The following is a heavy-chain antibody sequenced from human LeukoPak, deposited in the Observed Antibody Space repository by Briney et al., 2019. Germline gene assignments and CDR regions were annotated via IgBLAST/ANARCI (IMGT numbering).Heavy chain of an antibody. CDR1: GGSISSYY. CDR3: AREAPGIAAAGTSMYFDY. D-gene: IGHD6-13*01. Sequence: SETLSLTCTVSGGSISSYYWSWIRQPPGKGLEWIGYIYYSGSTNYNPSLKSRVTISVDTSKNQFSLKLSSVTAADTAVYYCAREAPGIAAAGTSMYFDYWGQGTLVTVSS. CDR2: IYYSGST. J-gene: IGHJ4*02. V-gene: IGHV4-59*12.